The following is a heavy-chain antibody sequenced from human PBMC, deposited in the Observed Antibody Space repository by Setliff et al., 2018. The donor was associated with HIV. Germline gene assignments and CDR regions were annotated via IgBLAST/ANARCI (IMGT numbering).Heavy chain of an antibody. CDR3: ASFPTITASQDVFDI. V-gene: IGHV3-21*01. D-gene: IGHD4-4*01. J-gene: IGHJ3*02. Sequence: GGSLRLSCAASGFTFNNYAMAWVRQAPGKGLEWVSSITSRSSYMYYADSVKGRFTISRDNAKNSLYLQMNSLRPGDTAVYYCASFPTITASQDVFDIWGHGTMVTVSS. CDR2: ITSRSSYM. CDR1: GFTFNNYA.